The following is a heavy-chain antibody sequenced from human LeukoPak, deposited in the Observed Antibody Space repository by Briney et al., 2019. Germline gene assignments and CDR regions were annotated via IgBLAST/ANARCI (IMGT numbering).Heavy chain of an antibody. V-gene: IGHV3-21*04. CDR1: GFTFSSYS. J-gene: IGHJ3*02. D-gene: IGHD2-21*01. Sequence: PGGSLRLSCAASGFTFSSYSMNWVRQAPGKGLEWVSSISSSSSYIYYADSVKGRFTISRDNAKNSLYLQMNSLRAEDTAMYYCARVVYCGDDNCQIFAFDIWGQGTMVTVSS. CDR2: ISSSSSYI. CDR3: ARVVYCGDDNCQIFAFDI.